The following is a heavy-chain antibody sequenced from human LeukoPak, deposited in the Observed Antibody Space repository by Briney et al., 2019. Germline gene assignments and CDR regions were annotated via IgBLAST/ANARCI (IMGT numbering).Heavy chain of an antibody. J-gene: IGHJ3*02. CDR3: ARGKYSGGWYLDT. CDR1: GFTVSSNY. D-gene: IGHD6-19*01. Sequence: GGSLRLSCAASGFTVSSNYMSWVRQAPGKGLEWVSVIYSGGNTYYADSVKGRFTISRDNSKNTLYLQMNSLRAGDTAVYYCARGKYSGGWYLDTWGQGTMVTVSS. CDR2: IYSGGNT. V-gene: IGHV3-53*01.